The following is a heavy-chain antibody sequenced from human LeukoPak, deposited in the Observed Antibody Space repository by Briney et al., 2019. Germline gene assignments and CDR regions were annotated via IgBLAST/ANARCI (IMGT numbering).Heavy chain of an antibody. CDR3: AGGTYHGDY. V-gene: IGHV3-30*03. J-gene: IGHJ4*01. CDR2: ISYDGSNK. CDR1: GFPFTNYG. D-gene: IGHD1-26*01. Sequence: GGSLRLSCAASGFPFTNYGMHWVRQAPGKGLEWVALISYDGSNKYYADSVKGRFTISRDNYKKTLYLQMNSLRPEDTAVYYCAGGTYHGDYWGHGTQVTVSS.